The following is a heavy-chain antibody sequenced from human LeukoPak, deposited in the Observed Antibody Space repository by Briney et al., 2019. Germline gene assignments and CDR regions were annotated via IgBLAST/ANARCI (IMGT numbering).Heavy chain of an antibody. CDR2: ISSSSSYI. V-gene: IGHV3-21*01. CDR1: GFTVSSNY. J-gene: IGHJ6*03. D-gene: IGHD3-22*01. CDR3: ARDRGNYYDSSGHSGYMDV. Sequence: GGSLRLSCAASGFTVSSNYMNWVRQAPGKGLEWVSSISSSSSYIYYADSVKGRFTISRDNAKNSLYLQMNSLRAEDTAVYYCARDRGNYYDSSGHSGYMDVWGKGTTVTVSS.